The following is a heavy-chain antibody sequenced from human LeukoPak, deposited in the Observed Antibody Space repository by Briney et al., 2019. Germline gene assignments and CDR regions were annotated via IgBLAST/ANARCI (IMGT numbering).Heavy chain of an antibody. CDR2: INHSGST. CDR3: AGSSSEIYYYYMDV. Sequence: SETLSLTCAVYGGSFSGYYWSWIRQPPGKGLEWIGEINHSGSTNYNPSLKSRVTISVDTSKNQFSLKLSSVTAADTAVYYCAGSSSEIYYYYMDVWGKGTTVTVSS. V-gene: IGHV4-34*01. CDR1: GGSFSGYY. D-gene: IGHD6-13*01. J-gene: IGHJ6*03.